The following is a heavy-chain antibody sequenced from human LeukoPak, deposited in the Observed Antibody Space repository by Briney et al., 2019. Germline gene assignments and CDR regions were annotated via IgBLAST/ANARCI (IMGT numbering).Heavy chain of an antibody. V-gene: IGHV3-74*01. CDR1: GFTFSNSW. J-gene: IGHJ4*02. CDR3: TRDIYGPGDY. Sequence: PGGSLRLSCAASGFTFSNSWMQWVRQAPGKGLVWVSRINPDGSSSGYADSVKGRFTISRDSAKNTLYVQMNSLRAEDTAVYYCTRDIYGPGDYWGQGTLVAVSS. D-gene: IGHD4-17*01. CDR2: INPDGSSS.